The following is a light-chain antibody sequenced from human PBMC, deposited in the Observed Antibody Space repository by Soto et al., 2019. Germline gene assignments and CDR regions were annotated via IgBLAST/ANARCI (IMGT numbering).Light chain of an antibody. CDR1: QSVSVNS. V-gene: IGKV3-11*01. J-gene: IGKJ4*01. Sequence: EIVLTQSPGTLSLSPGERATLSCRASQSVSVNSLAWYQQKGGQAPRLLIYEASTRATGIPARFSGSGSGTDFILTISSLEPEDFAVYYCQQHAHWPLTFGGGTKVDIK. CDR2: EAS. CDR3: QQHAHWPLT.